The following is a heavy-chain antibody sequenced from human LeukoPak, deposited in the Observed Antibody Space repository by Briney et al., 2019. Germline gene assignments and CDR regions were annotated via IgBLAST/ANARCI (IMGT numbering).Heavy chain of an antibody. V-gene: IGHV3-7*01. D-gene: IGHD3-3*01. Sequence: GGFLRLSCAASGFTFSTSWMSCVRQAPGKGLEWVANINQDGGETHYVDSVKGRFTISRDNAKNTLYLQMNSLRVEDTAMYYCARELTWSTFDIWGQGTKVTVSS. CDR2: INQDGGET. CDR3: ARELTWSTFDI. J-gene: IGHJ3*02. CDR1: GFTFSTSW.